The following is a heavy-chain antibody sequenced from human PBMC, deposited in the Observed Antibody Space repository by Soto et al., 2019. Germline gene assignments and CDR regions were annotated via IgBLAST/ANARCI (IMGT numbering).Heavy chain of an antibody. V-gene: IGHV4-59*01. Sequence: SETLSLTCDVSDDSISTYYWSWIRQPPGKGLEWIGYVYYSGSTLYNPSLESRVTLSIDMSKKQVSLKLNSVIAADTAVYYWARTRMIESWIDYWGHGTLVTVSS. CDR1: DDSISTYY. D-gene: IGHD2-21*01. CDR2: VYYSGST. J-gene: IGHJ4*01. CDR3: ARTRMIESWIDY.